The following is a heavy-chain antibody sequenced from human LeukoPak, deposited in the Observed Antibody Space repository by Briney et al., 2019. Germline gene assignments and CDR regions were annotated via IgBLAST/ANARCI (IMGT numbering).Heavy chain of an antibody. D-gene: IGHD6-19*01. Sequence: SETLSLTCTVSGGSISSYYWSWIRQPPGKGLEWIGYIYYSGSTNYNPSLNSRATMSVDTSKNQFSLKLTSLTAADTAVYFCAREFSSGSFDYWGQGILVTVSA. CDR1: GGSISSYY. J-gene: IGHJ4*02. CDR2: IYYSGST. V-gene: IGHV4-59*01. CDR3: AREFSSGSFDY.